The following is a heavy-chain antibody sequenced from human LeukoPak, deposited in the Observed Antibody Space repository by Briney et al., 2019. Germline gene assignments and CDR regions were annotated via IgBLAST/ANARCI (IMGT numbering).Heavy chain of an antibody. CDR2: ISYDGSNK. V-gene: IGHV3-30*03. D-gene: IGHD3-16*01. CDR1: GFTFSSYA. Sequence: GRSLRLSCAASGFTFSSYAMHWVRQAPGKGLEWVAVISYDGSNKYYADSVRGRFTISRETSKNTLYLQMNSLRAEDTAVYYCARTPPGGREDYWGQGTLVTVSS. CDR3: ARTPPGGREDY. J-gene: IGHJ4*02.